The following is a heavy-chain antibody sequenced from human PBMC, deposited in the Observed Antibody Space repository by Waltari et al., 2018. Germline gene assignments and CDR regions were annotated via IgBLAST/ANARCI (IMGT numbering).Heavy chain of an antibody. Sequence: QVQLVQSGAEVKKPGASVKVTCKASGYTFTSYGISWGRQAPGQGLEWMGCISAYTVNTTYAQKRPGRVPMTTDTPTSTAYMELRSLTSDDTAVYYCARKRRAPYFMDVWGKGTTVTVPS. CDR2: ISAYTVNT. J-gene: IGHJ6*03. CDR1: GYTFTSYG. V-gene: IGHV1-18*01. CDR3: ARKRRAPYFMDV.